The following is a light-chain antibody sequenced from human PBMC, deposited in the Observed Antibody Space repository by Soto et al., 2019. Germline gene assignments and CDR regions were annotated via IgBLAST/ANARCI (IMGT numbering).Light chain of an antibody. CDR3: QQYNGYRWT. V-gene: IGKV1-5*01. J-gene: IGKJ1*01. CDR2: DAS. Sequence: DIQMTQSPSTLSASVGDRVTITCRASQSIGNWLAWYQQKPGKAPKLLIYDASSLESGVPSRFSGSGSGTEFTLTISSLQPDDFATYYCQQYNGYRWTFGQGTKVDIK. CDR1: QSIGNW.